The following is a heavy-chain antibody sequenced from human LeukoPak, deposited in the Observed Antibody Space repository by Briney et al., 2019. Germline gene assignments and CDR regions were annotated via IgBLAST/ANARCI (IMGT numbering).Heavy chain of an antibody. CDR2: IYYSGST. CDR3: ARGETRGYSYGYFDY. Sequence: SQTLSLTCTVSGGSISSGGYYWSWIRQHPGKGLEWNGYIYYSGSTYYNPSLKSRVTISVDTSKNQFSLKLSSVTAADTAVYYCARGETRGYSYGYFDYWGQGTLVTVSS. V-gene: IGHV4-31*03. CDR1: GGSISSGGYY. D-gene: IGHD5-18*01. J-gene: IGHJ4*02.